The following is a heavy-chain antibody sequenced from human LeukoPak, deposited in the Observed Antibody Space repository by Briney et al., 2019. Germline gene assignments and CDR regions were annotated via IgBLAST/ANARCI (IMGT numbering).Heavy chain of an antibody. CDR2: IYSGGST. CDR1: GFTVSSNY. CDR3: ARVPLSGYFDY. Sequence: PGGSLRLSCAASGFTVSSNYMSWVRQAPGKGLEWVSVIYSGGSTYYADSVKGRFTISRDNSKNTLYLQMNSLRAEDTAVYYRARVPLSGYFDYWGQGTLVTVSS. D-gene: IGHD3-10*01. V-gene: IGHV3-66*01. J-gene: IGHJ4*02.